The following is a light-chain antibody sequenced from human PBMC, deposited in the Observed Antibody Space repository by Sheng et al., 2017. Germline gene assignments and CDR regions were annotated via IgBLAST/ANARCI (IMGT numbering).Light chain of an antibody. V-gene: IGKV3-11*01. CDR3: QQRRKWPYT. CDR2: DAS. CDR1: QSVDRY. J-gene: IGKJ2*01. Sequence: EIVLTQSPASVSLSPGERVTLSCRASQSVDRYLAWFQQKLGQAPRLLIYDASNRATGVPARFSGSVSGTDFTLTINNLEPGDFANYYCQQRRKWPYTFGQGTKLEIK.